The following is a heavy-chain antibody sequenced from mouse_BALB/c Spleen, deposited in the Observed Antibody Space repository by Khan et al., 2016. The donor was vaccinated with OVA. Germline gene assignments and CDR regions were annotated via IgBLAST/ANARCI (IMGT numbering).Heavy chain of an antibody. CDR2: IYPGTGST. Sequence: QVQLKQSGTELVRPGASVKLSCKTSGYIFTSYWIHWVKQRSGQGLEWIARIYPGTGSTYYNEKFKGKATLTADKSSSTAYMQLRSLKSEDSAVYFCAREKYCNCWGAMDYWGQGTSVTVSS. CDR3: AREKYCNCWGAMDY. J-gene: IGHJ4*01. V-gene: IGHV1-76*01. D-gene: IGHD2-10*02. CDR1: GYIFTSYW.